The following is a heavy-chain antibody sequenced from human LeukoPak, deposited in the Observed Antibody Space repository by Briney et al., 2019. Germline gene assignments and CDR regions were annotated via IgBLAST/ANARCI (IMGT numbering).Heavy chain of an antibody. CDR3: ARDRYSSGWYATDYFDY. Sequence: SETLSLTCTVSGYSISSGYYWGWIRQPPGKGLEWIGSIYHSRSTYYNPSLKSRVTISVDTSKNQFSLKLSSETAADTAVYYCARDRYSSGWYATDYFDYWGQGTLVTVSS. J-gene: IGHJ4*02. V-gene: IGHV4-38-2*02. CDR2: IYHSRST. D-gene: IGHD6-19*01. CDR1: GYSISSGYY.